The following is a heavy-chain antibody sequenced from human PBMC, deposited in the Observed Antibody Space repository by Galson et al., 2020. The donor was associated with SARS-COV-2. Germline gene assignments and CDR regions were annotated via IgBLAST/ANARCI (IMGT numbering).Heavy chain of an antibody. CDR3: ARVKYDVLSPHYAAILLDN. CDR1: GFTFMSYW. D-gene: IGHD3-9*01. Sequence: QAGGSLRLSCATSGFTFMSYWMHWVRQAPGKGLEWVSRINSDDRSPYYADSVKGRFTISRDNAKNTLYLQMNSLRVEDTAVYFCARVKYDVLSPHYAAILLDNWGQGTLVTVSS. J-gene: IGHJ4*02. CDR2: INSDDRSP. V-gene: IGHV3-74*01.